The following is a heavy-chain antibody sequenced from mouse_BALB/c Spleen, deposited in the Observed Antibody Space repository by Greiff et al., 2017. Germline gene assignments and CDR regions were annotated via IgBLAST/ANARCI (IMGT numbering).Heavy chain of an antibody. CDR3: ARSGRYDGTGWYFDV. CDR2: ISYSGST. D-gene: IGHD2-14*01. Sequence: EVKLMESGPGLVKPSQSLSLTCTVTGYSITSDYAWNWIRQFPGNKLEWMGYISYSGSTSYNPSLKSRISITRDTSKNQFFLQLNSVTTEDTATYYCARSGRYDGTGWYFDVWGAGTTVTVSS. V-gene: IGHV3-2*02. CDR1: GYSITSDYA. J-gene: IGHJ1*01.